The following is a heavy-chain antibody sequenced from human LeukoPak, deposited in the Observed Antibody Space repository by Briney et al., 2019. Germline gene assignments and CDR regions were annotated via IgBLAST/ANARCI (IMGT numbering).Heavy chain of an antibody. CDR2: ISGSGSST. Sequence: GGSLRLSCAASGFTFSSYAVSWVRQAPGKGLEWVSSISGSGSSTYSADSVKGRFTISRDNSKNTLYLQMNSLRAEDTALYYCAKDRSCANDICHGDFDYWGQGTLVTVSS. CDR3: AKDRSCANDICHGDFDY. V-gene: IGHV3-23*01. J-gene: IGHJ4*02. CDR1: GFTFSSYA. D-gene: IGHD2-8*01.